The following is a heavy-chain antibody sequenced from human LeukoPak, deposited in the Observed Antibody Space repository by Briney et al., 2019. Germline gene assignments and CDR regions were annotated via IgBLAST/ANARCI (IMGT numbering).Heavy chain of an antibody. CDR2: ISSSSSII. D-gene: IGHD5-24*01. J-gene: IGHJ6*03. CDR1: GFTFSSYS. Sequence: PGGSLRLSCAASGFTFSSYSMNWVRQAPGKGLEWVSYISSSSSIIYADSVKGRFTISRDNTKNSLYLQMNSLRAEDTAVYYCAKEMTFFFCMDVWGKGTTVTVSS. CDR3: AKEMTFFFCMDV. V-gene: IGHV3-48*01.